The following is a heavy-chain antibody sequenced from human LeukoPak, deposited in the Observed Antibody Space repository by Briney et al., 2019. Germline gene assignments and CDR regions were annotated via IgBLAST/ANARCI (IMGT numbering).Heavy chain of an antibody. D-gene: IGHD1-7*01. CDR2: IIPIFGTA. Sequence: SVRVSCTASGGTFSSYAISWVRQAPGQGVEWMGGIIPIFGTANYAQTFQGRVTIPADKSQSTAYMALSRLRSEDTAVYYCARDSGTSVFFDYWGQGTLVTVSS. CDR3: ARDSGTSVFFDY. CDR1: GGTFSSYA. V-gene: IGHV1-69*06. J-gene: IGHJ4*02.